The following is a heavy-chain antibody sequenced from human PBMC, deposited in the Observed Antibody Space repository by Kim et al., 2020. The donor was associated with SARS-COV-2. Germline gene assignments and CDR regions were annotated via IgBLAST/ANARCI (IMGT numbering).Heavy chain of an antibody. D-gene: IGHD6-13*01. J-gene: IGHJ4*02. Sequence: TNSNPSHKRRVTLSVDTSKTQFSRKLSSVTAADTAVYYCARAGSGIAAADYWGQGTLVTVSS. CDR2: T. CDR3: ARAGSGIAAADY. V-gene: IGHV4-59*01.